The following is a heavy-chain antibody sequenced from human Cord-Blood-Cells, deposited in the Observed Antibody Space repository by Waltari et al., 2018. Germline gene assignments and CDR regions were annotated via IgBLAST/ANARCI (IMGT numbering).Heavy chain of an antibody. Sequence: QVQLQESGPGLVKPSETLSLTCTVSGGSISSYYWSWIRQPPGQGLEWIGYIYYSGSTNYNPSLKSRVTISVDTSKNQFSLKLSSVTAADTAVYYCARVVGYCSGGSCYDAFDIWGQGTMVTVSS. CDR2: IYYSGST. J-gene: IGHJ3*02. CDR3: ARVVGYCSGGSCYDAFDI. V-gene: IGHV4-59*01. CDR1: GGSISSYY. D-gene: IGHD2-15*01.